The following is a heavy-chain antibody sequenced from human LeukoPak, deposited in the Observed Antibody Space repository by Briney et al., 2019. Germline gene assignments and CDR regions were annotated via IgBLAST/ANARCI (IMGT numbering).Heavy chain of an antibody. CDR1: GFTFSAYS. J-gene: IGHJ4*02. V-gene: IGHV3-48*04. D-gene: IGHD6-19*01. Sequence: GESLRLSCATSGFTFSAYSLSWVRQAPGKGLEWVSHITRPGTTTYYAESVRGRFTISRDNAKNSLYLQMNSLRAEDTAVYYCARIAVAGIDYWGQGTLVTVSS. CDR2: ITRPGTTT. CDR3: ARIAVAGIDY.